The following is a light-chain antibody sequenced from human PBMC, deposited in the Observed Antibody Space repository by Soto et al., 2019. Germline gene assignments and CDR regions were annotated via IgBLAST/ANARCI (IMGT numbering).Light chain of an antibody. CDR3: QQYENYWT. CDR2: DAS. J-gene: IGKJ1*01. V-gene: IGKV1-5*01. CDR1: QSISSW. Sequence: DIQMTPSPSTLSATAVDRVTITCRASQSISSWLAWYQHKPGKAPKLLIYDASNLDSGVPSRFSGSGSGTEFSLTISNLQPDDCATYYCQQYENYWTFGQGTKVDIK.